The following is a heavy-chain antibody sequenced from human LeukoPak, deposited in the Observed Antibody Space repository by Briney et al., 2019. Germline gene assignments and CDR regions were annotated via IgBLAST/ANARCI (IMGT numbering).Heavy chain of an antibody. CDR1: GGTISSYY. D-gene: IGHD1-26*01. CDR3: ARDRRRDLLHAFDI. CDR2: IDYVGNT. J-gene: IGHJ3*02. V-gene: IGHV4-59*01. Sequence: PSETLSLTCTVSGGTISSYYWSWIRQPPGKGLEWITYIDYVGNTNYNPSLKSRVSISVDVSKNQFSLKLSSVTAADTAVYYCARDRRRDLLHAFDIWGQGTMVTVSS.